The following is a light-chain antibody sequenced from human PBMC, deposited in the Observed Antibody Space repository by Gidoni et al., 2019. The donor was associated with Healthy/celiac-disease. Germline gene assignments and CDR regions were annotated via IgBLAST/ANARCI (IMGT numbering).Light chain of an antibody. J-gene: IGKJ2*01. CDR2: WAS. CDR1: QSVLYSSNNKNY. Sequence: QSVLYSSNNKNYLAWYQQKPGQPPKLLIYWASTRESGVPDRFSGSGSGTDFTLTISSLQAEDVAVYYCQQYYSTPPVTFGQGTKLEIK. V-gene: IGKV4-1*01. CDR3: QQYYSTPPVT.